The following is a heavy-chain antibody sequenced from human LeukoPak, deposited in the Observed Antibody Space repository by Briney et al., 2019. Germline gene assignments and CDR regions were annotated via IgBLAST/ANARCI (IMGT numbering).Heavy chain of an antibody. Sequence: SETLSLTCAVYGGSFSGYYWSWIRQPPGKGLEWIGEINHSGSANYNPSLKSRVTISVDTSKNQFSLKLSSVTAADTAVYYCARGFQYYYDSSGYYYPFDYWGQGTLVTVSS. CDR2: INHSGSA. CDR3: ARGFQYYYDSSGYYYPFDY. CDR1: GGSFSGYY. J-gene: IGHJ4*02. D-gene: IGHD3-22*01. V-gene: IGHV4-34*01.